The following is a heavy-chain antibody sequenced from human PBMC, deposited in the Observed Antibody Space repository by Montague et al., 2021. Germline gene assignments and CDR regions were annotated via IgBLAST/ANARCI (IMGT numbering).Heavy chain of an antibody. CDR2: INHSGST. J-gene: IGHJ5*02. CDR3: ARRGVVTGWFDP. CDR1: GGSFSGYY. Sequence: SQTLSLTCTVYGGSFSGYYWSWICQSPGKGLEWIGEINHSGSTNYNPSLKSRVTISVDTSKNQFSLKLSSVTAADTAVYYCARRGVVTGWFDPWGQGTLVTVS. V-gene: IGHV4-34*01. D-gene: IGHD2-21*02.